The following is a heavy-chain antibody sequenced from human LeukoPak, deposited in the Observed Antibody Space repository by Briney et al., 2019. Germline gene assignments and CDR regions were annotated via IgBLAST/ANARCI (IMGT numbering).Heavy chain of an antibody. CDR3: ARDRGSYFVY. V-gene: IGHV3-21*06. D-gene: IGHD5-24*01. CDR2: ISCDITYI. J-gene: IGHJ4*02. CDR1: GFIFSPYT. Sequence: GGSLRLSCAASGFIFSPYTMNWVRQAPGKGLEWVSSISCDITYIFYADSVKGRFTVSRDNVKNSLYLQMSSLRAEDTALYYCARDRGSYFVYWGEGVLVTDSP.